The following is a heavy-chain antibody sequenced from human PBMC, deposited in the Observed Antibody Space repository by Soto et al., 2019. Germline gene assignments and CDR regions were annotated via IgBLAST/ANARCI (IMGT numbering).Heavy chain of an antibody. CDR1: GYTFTNSG. CDR3: ARGSGYYYWDDY. Sequence: ASVKVSCKASGYTFTNSGFSWVRQAPGQGLEWMGWINAGNGNTKYSQKFQGRVTITRDTSASTAYMELSSLRSEDTAVYYCARGSGYYYWDDYWGQGTLVTVSS. J-gene: IGHJ4*02. CDR2: INAGNGNT. V-gene: IGHV1-3*01. D-gene: IGHD3-22*01.